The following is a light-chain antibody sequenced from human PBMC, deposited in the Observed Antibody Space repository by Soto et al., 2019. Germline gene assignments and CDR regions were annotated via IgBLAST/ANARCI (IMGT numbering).Light chain of an antibody. CDR2: KAS. V-gene: IGKV1-5*03. Sequence: DIQMTQSPSTLSASVGDRVTITCRASQSISSWLAWYQQKPGKAPKLLIYKASSLESGVPSRFSGSGSGTDFTLTISSLQPDDFAAYYCQQYNSYPYTFGQGPKLEIK. CDR1: QSISSW. J-gene: IGKJ2*01. CDR3: QQYNSYPYT.